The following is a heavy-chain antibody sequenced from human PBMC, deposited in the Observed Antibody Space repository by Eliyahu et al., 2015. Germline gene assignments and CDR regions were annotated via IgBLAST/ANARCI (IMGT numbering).Heavy chain of an antibody. CDR1: GAXIXSSXYS. CDR3: ARHPNSYYXAMDV. Sequence: QLQLQESGPGLVXPSETLSLTCTVSGAXIXSSXYSWGWIRQPPGKGLEWIXSLYXIGTTYYNPSLKSRVTISVDTSKNQFSLKLSSVTAADTAVYYCARHPNSYYXAMDVWGQGTTVTVSS. CDR2: LYXIGTT. V-gene: IGHV4-39*01. J-gene: IGHJ6*02.